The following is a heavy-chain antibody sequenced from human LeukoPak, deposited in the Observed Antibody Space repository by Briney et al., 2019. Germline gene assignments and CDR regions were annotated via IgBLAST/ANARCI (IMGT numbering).Heavy chain of an antibody. Sequence: SEALSLTCTVSGGSISSSSYYWGWIRQPPGKGLEWIGSIYYSGSTYYNPSLKSRVTISVDTSKNQFSLKLSSVTAADTAVYYCARSHVAAVVTRAAFDIWGQGTMVTVSS. CDR1: GGSISSSSYY. CDR3: ARSHVAAVVTRAAFDI. CDR2: IYYSGST. V-gene: IGHV4-39*07. D-gene: IGHD4-23*01. J-gene: IGHJ3*02.